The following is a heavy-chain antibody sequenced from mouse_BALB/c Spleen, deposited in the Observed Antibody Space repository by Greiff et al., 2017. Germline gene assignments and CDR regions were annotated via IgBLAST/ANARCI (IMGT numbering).Heavy chain of an antibody. CDR2: ISYDGSN. CDR1: GYSITSGYY. CDR3: ATTMITTGAWFAY. V-gene: IGHV3-6*02. J-gene: IGHJ3*01. Sequence: DVKLQESGPGLVKPSQSLSLTCSVTGYSITSGYYWNWIRQFPGNKLEWMGYISYDGSNNYNPSLKNRISITRDTSKNQFFLKLNSVTTEDTATYYCATTMITTGAWFAYWGQGTLVTVSA. D-gene: IGHD2-4*01.